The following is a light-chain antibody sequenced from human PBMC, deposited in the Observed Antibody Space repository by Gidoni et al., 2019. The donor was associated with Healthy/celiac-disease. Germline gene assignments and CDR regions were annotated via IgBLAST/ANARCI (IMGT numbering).Light chain of an antibody. Sequence: DIQMTHSPSSLSASVGDRVTITCQASQDISNYLNWYQQKPGKAPKLLIYDASNLETGVPSRFSGSGSGTDFTFTISSLQPEDIATYYCQQYDNLLTWTFGQGTKVEIK. CDR3: QQYDNLLTWT. V-gene: IGKV1-33*01. J-gene: IGKJ1*01. CDR2: DAS. CDR1: QDISNY.